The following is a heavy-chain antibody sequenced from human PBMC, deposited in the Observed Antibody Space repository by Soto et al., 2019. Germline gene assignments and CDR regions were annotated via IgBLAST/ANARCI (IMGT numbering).Heavy chain of an antibody. D-gene: IGHD2-2*02. CDR3: PKHLEYTPSDGMDV. J-gene: IGHJ6*02. Sequence: QVQLVESGGGVVQPGRSLRLSCAASGFTFRSFGMHWVRQAPGKGLEWVALISYDGSDEYYADSVKGRFTVSRDNSKNTLYLQMNSLQVEDTAIYYCPKHLEYTPSDGMDVWGQGTTVTVSS. CDR2: ISYDGSDE. CDR1: GFTFRSFG. V-gene: IGHV3-30*18.